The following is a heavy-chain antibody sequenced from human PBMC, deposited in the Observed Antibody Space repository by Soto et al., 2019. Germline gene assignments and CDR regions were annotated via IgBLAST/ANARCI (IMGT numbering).Heavy chain of an antibody. D-gene: IGHD5-18*01. CDR2: INHSGST. V-gene: IGHV4-34*01. CDR3: ARGGPDTAMVYYYYGMDV. Sequence: SETLSLTCAVYGGSFSGYYWSWIRQPPGKGLEWIGEINHSGSTNYNPSLKSRVTISVDTSKNQFSLKLSSVTAADTAVYYRARGGPDTAMVYYYYGMDVWGQGTTVTVSS. J-gene: IGHJ6*02. CDR1: GGSFSGYY.